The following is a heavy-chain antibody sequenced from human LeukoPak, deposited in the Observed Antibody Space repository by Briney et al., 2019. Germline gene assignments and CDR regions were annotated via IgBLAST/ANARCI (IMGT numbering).Heavy chain of an antibody. J-gene: IGHJ3*01. CDR2: IIPILSQT. CDR3: AKVRGSDAFDL. D-gene: IGHD3-10*01. CDR1: GYTFTGYY. Sequence: ASVKVSCKASGYTFTGYYMHWVRQAPGQGLEWMGRIIPILSQTNYALKFRGRFTMTADESTNTAYMELSSLKSEDTAVYFCAKVRGSDAFDLWGQGTIVTVSS. V-gene: IGHV1-69*11.